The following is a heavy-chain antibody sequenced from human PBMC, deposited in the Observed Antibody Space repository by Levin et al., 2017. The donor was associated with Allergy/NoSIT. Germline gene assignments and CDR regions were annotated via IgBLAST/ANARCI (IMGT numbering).Heavy chain of an antibody. D-gene: IGHD6-13*01. CDR3: TTARYSSSWYGPINY. CDR1: GFTFTNAW. V-gene: IGHV3-15*01. Sequence: GESLKISCAASGFTFTNAWMTWVRQAPGKGLEWVGRIKSKTDGGTTDYAAPVKGRFTISRDDSKNTLYLQMNSLKTEDTAVYYCTTARYSSSWYGPINYWGQGTLVTVSS. CDR2: IKSKTDGGTT. J-gene: IGHJ4*02.